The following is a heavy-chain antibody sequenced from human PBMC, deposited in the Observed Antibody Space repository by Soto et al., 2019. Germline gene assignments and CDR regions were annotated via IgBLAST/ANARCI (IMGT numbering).Heavy chain of an antibody. D-gene: IGHD2-15*01. V-gene: IGHV3-21*01. CDR2: ISRTSDYI. CDR1: GFTLSIYS. Sequence: RGSLRLSCAVSGFTLSIYSMNWVVHAPGKGLKWVSSISRTSDYIYYADSVKGRFTTSRDNANNSLYLQVNSLRAEDTVVYYRARHYCGGESCYSFDFWGQGTLVTVSS. CDR3: ARHYCGGESCYSFDF. J-gene: IGHJ4*02.